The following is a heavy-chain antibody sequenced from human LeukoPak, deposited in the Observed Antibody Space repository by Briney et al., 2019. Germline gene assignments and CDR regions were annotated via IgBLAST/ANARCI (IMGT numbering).Heavy chain of an antibody. CDR1: GGVLSGYY. Sequence: PSETLSLTCAGPGGVLSGYYWTWISQPPGKGLEWIGELNHSGSISYNPSLKSRVTISIDTSKNQFSLRLNSVTAADTAVYYCARLVVPAAPDVWGEGTTVIVSS. D-gene: IGHD6-13*01. J-gene: IGHJ6*02. CDR3: ARLVVPAAPDV. CDR2: LNHSGSI. V-gene: IGHV4-34*01.